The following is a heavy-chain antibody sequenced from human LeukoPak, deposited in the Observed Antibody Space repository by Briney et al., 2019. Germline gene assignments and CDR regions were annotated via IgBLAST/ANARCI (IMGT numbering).Heavy chain of an antibody. J-gene: IGHJ5*02. Sequence: KPSETLSLTCTVSSVSISRYFWSWIRQPPGKGLEWIGYIYYSGSTNYNPSLKSRVTISVDTSKNQVSLKLSSVTAADTAVYYCARHEGDTRGSYMYNWFDPWGQGTLVTVSS. CDR1: SVSISRYF. CDR2: IYYSGST. V-gene: IGHV4-59*08. CDR3: ARHEGDTRGSYMYNWFDP. D-gene: IGHD3-22*01.